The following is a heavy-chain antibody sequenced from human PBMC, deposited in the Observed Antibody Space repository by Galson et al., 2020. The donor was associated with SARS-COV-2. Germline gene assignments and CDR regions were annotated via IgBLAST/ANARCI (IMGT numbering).Heavy chain of an antibody. J-gene: IGHJ1*01. CDR3: AKAFAGYCSRGNCYPSENFQH. Sequence: GGSLRLSCAASGFNFKTYAMHWVRQAPGKGLEWVASIWYDGSKKYYADSVQGRFSISRDNSKSTLYLQMSSLRADDTAVYYCAKAFAGYCSRGNCYPSENFQHWGQGTLVTVS. V-gene: IGHV3-30*02. D-gene: IGHD2-15*01. CDR2: IWYDGSKK. CDR1: GFNFKTYA.